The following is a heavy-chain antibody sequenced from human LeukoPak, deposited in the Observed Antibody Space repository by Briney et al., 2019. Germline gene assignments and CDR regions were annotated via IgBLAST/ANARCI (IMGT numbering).Heavy chain of an antibody. Sequence: GGSLTLSCAASGLSVNVNYMSWVRQAPGKGLEWVSLSHSGGTTCYADSVKGRFTISRDNSKNTLYLQMNSLRAEDTAVYYCAGEYYYGSGYFDYWGQGTLVTVSS. CDR2: SHSGGTT. J-gene: IGHJ4*02. V-gene: IGHV3-66*01. D-gene: IGHD3-10*01. CDR3: AGEYYYGSGYFDY. CDR1: GLSVNVNY.